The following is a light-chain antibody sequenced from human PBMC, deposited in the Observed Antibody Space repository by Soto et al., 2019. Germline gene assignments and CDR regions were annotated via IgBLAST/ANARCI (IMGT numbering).Light chain of an antibody. J-gene: IGKJ1*01. CDR2: GAS. Sequence: EKVITQSPATLSVSPGESATLSCRASQSVNRNLAWYQQKPGQTPRLLIYGASTRAAGVPVRFSGSGSGTDFTHTISRLEPEDFAVYYCQQYGSSPRTFGQGTKGDIK. CDR1: QSVNRN. CDR3: QQYGSSPRT. V-gene: IGKV3-20*01.